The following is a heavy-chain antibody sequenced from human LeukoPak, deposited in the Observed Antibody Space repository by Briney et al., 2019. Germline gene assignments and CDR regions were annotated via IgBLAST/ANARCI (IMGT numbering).Heavy chain of an antibody. CDR2: ISSSGSYI. V-gene: IGHV3-21*04. D-gene: IGHD2-8*01. CDR3: AREYEGGIDY. CDR1: GFTFSSYT. Sequence: GGSLRLSCAASGFTFSSYTMNWVRQAPGKGLEWVSSISSSGSYIYYADSVKGRFTLSRDNAKNSLYLQMNSLRAEDTAVYYCAREYEGGIDYWGRGTLVTVSS. J-gene: IGHJ4*02.